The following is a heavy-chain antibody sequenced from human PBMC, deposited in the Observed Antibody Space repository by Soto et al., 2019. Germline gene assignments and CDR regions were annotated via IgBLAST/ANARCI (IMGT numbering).Heavy chain of an antibody. V-gene: IGHV4-39*01. CDR1: GGSISSSSYY. CDR3: ARLREYCSGGSCILRRKRYYYYMDV. J-gene: IGHJ6*03. Sequence: SETLSLTCTVSGGSISSSSYYWGWIRQPPGKGLEWIGSIYYSGSTYYNPSLKSRVTISVDTSKNQFSLKLSSVTAADTAVYYCARLREYCSGGSCILRRKRYYYYMDVWGKGTTVTVSS. D-gene: IGHD2-15*01. CDR2: IYYSGST.